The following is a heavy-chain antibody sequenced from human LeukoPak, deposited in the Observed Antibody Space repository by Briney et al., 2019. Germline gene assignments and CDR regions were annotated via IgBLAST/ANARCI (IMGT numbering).Heavy chain of an antibody. Sequence: QPGGSLSLSCAASGFTFSSYWMSWVRQAPGRGLEWVANIKQDGSMKQYVDSVRGRFTISRDNAKSSLYLQMSSLKAEDSAVYYCARDEKSGYYVYWGQGTLVTVSS. CDR3: ARDEKSGYYVY. D-gene: IGHD2/OR15-2a*01. CDR1: GFTFSSYW. V-gene: IGHV3-7*01. J-gene: IGHJ4*02. CDR2: IKQDGSMK.